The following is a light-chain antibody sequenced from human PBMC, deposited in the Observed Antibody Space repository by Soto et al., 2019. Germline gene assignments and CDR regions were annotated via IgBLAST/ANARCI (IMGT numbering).Light chain of an antibody. CDR1: QSITTW. J-gene: IGKJ1*01. CDR2: HVS. CDR3: HRYKIYSTWT. Sequence: DIQMTQSPSTVSAYVGDSVTITCRASQSITTWLAWYQQRPGKAPKLLIYHVSSLQSGVSSRFSGSGSGTACTLTVCSLQSYEFEPYYCHRYKIYSTWTFGQGTKVDIK. V-gene: IGKV1-5*01.